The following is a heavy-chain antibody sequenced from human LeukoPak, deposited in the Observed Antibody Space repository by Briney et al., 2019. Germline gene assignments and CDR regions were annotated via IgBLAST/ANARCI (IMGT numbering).Heavy chain of an antibody. CDR2: ISSSSSYI. CDR1: GFTFSSYS. J-gene: IGHJ2*01. CDR3: ARDPKYSSSWYDSPNWYFDL. Sequence: GGSLRLSCAASGFTFSSYSMNWVRQAPGKGLEWVSSISSSSSYIYYADSVKGRFTISRDNAKNSLYLQMNSLRAEDTAVYYCARDPKYSSSWYDSPNWYFDLWGRGTLVTVSS. V-gene: IGHV3-21*01. D-gene: IGHD6-13*01.